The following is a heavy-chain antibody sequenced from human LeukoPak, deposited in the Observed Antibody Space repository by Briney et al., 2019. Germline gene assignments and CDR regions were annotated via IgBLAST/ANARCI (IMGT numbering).Heavy chain of an antibody. CDR3: ARLEVAAAGGDYYGMDV. V-gene: IGHV4-34*01. CDR2: INHSGST. Sequence: SETLSLTCAVYGGSFSGYYWSWIRQPPGKGLEWIGEINHSGSTNYNPSLKSRVTISVDTSKNQFSLKLSSVTAADTAVYYCARLEVAAAGGDYYGMDVWGQGTTVTASS. J-gene: IGHJ6*02. D-gene: IGHD6-13*01. CDR1: GGSFSGYY.